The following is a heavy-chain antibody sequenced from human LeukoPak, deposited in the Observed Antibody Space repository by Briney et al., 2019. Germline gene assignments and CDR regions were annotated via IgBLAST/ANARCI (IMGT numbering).Heavy chain of an antibody. Sequence: ASVKVSCKASGYTFTGYYMHWVRQAPGQGLEWMGWINHNSGGTNYAQKFQGRATMTRDTSTSTAYMELSRLRSDDTAVYYCATGNVANYYYYGMDVWGQGTTVTVSS. CDR2: INHNSGGT. CDR1: GYTFTGYY. CDR3: ATGNVANYYYYGMDV. V-gene: IGHV1-2*02. D-gene: IGHD5-12*01. J-gene: IGHJ6*02.